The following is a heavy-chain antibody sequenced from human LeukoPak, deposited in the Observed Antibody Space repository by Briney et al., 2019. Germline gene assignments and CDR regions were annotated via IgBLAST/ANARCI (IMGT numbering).Heavy chain of an antibody. CDR1: GFTFRSYW. J-gene: IGHJ4*02. Sequence: GGALRLSCAASGFTFRSYWMSWVRLAPGKGLEWVANIKRDGSEKYYVDSVKGRFSISRDNAKNSLYLQMNSPRAEDTALYYCARNGGFVDYWGQGTPVTVSS. CDR3: ARNGGFVDY. D-gene: IGHD4-23*01. V-gene: IGHV3-7*05. CDR2: IKRDGSEK.